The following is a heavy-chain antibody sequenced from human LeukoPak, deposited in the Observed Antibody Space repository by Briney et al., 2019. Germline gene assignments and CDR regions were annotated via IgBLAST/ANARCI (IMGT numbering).Heavy chain of an antibody. CDR1: GFDLSDYY. V-gene: IGHV3-11*01. J-gene: IGHJ4*02. CDR2: ISSSGGNI. CDR3: ARRRDYFDC. Sequence: GGSLRLSCVVSGFDLSDYYMSWIRQAPGKGLEWISYISSSGGNIYFADSVKGRFTMSRDNARGSLYLQMNSLRADDTAIYYCARRRDYFDCWGQGTLVTVFS.